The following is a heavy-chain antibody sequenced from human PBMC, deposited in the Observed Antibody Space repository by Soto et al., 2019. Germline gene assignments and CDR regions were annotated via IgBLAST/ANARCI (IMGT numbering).Heavy chain of an antibody. CDR1: GFTFSSYA. J-gene: IGHJ6*02. Sequence: GGSLSLSCAASGFTFSSYAMHWVRQAPGKGLEWVAVISYDGSNKYYADSVKGRFTISRDNSKNTLYLQMNSLRAEDTAVYYCARDGIVVVPAAIPIDYYYGMDVWGQGTTVTVSS. D-gene: IGHD2-2*02. V-gene: IGHV3-30-3*01. CDR2: ISYDGSNK. CDR3: ARDGIVVVPAAIPIDYYYGMDV.